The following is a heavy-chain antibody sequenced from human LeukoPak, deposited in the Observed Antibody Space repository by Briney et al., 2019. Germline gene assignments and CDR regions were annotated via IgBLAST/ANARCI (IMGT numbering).Heavy chain of an antibody. J-gene: IGHJ4*02. D-gene: IGHD1-26*01. V-gene: IGHV1-8*01. CDR2: MNPNSGNT. CDR3: ATNSKYSGSYSFDY. CDR1: GYTFTSYD. Sequence: ASVKVSCKASGYTFTSYDINWVRQATGQGLEWLGWMNPNSGNTGYAQKFQGRVTMTRNTSISTAYMELSSLRSKDTAVYYCATNSKYSGSYSFDYWGQGTLVTVSS.